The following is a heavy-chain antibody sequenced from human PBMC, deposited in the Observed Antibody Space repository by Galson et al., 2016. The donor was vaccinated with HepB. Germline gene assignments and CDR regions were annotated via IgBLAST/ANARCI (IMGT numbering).Heavy chain of an antibody. D-gene: IGHD6-13*01. CDR1: GFNFRTYA. CDR2: ISYDGSNK. V-gene: IGHV3-30*04. CDR3: ARARIAALGTGAFDM. J-gene: IGHJ3*02. Sequence: SLIFSFAASGFNFRTYAMHCVRQAPGKGLEWVALISYDGSNKNYADPVKGRFTISRDNSKNTLYLQMDSLTAEDTAMYYCARARIAALGTGAFDMWGQGTMVTVSS.